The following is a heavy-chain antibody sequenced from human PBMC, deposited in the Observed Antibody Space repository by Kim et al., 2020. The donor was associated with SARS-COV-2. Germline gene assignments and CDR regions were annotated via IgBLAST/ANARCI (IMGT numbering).Heavy chain of an antibody. CDR2: IWYDGSNK. D-gene: IGHD3-22*01. CDR1: GFTFSSYG. CDR3: ARDSDTYYYDSSGPDY. V-gene: IGHV3-33*01. J-gene: IGHJ4*02. Sequence: GGSLRLSCAASGFTFSSYGMHWVRQAPGKGLEWVAVIWYDGSNKYYADSVKGRFTISRDNSKNTLYLQMNSLRAEDTAVYYCARDSDTYYYDSSGPDYWGQGTLVTVSS.